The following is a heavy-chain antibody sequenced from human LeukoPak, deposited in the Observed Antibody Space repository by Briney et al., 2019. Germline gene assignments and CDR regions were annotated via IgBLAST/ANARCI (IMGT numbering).Heavy chain of an antibody. CDR2: IKQDGSEK. CDR1: GFIFSSYA. V-gene: IGHV3-7*01. J-gene: IGHJ4*01. D-gene: IGHD6-19*01. Sequence: GGSLRLSCAASGFIFSSYALSWVRQAPGKGLEWVANIKQDGSEKYYVDSVTGRFTISRDNAKNSLYLQMSSLRAEDTALYYCPGNSDWTLDYWGHGTLVTVSS. CDR3: PGNSDWTLDY.